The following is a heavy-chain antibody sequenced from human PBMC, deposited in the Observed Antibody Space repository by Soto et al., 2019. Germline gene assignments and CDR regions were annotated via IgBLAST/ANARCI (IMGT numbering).Heavy chain of an antibody. Sequence: GGSLRLSCAASGFTFSSYGMHWVRQAPGKGLEWVAVISYDGSNKYYADSVKGRFTISRDNAKNTLYLQMNSLRAEDTAVYYCARDLPSEVVVAAHHPHDAFDIWGQGTMVTVSS. CDR1: GFTFSSYG. J-gene: IGHJ3*02. CDR2: ISYDGSNK. V-gene: IGHV3-30*03. CDR3: ARDLPSEVVVAAHHPHDAFDI. D-gene: IGHD2-15*01.